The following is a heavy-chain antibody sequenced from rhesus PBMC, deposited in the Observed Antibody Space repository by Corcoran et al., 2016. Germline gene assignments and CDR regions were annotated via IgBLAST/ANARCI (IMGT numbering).Heavy chain of an antibody. V-gene: IGHV3S5*01. Sequence: EVQLVESGGGLVQPGGSLRLSCAASGFTFSSYGMSWVRQALGKGLEWVSYISSGGGSTNYADSVKGRFIISRENSKNTLSLQMNSLRAEDTAVYYCAKDGVVVSATPGYFEFWGQGALVTVSS. CDR2: ISSGGGST. CDR1: GFTFSSYG. J-gene: IGHJ1*01. D-gene: IGHD2-8*01. CDR3: AKDGVVVSATPGYFEF.